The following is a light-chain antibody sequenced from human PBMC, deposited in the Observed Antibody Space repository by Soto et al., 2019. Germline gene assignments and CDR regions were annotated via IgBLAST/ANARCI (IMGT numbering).Light chain of an antibody. CDR1: RSISRY. CDR3: QQSYSTPLT. Sequence: IQMTQSPASLSASVGDRVTMTCRASRSISRYLSWYQHKPGKVPTLLIYAASSLQSGVPSRFSGSGSGTDFTLTISSLQPEDFATYYCQQSYSTPLTFGGGTKVDI. V-gene: IGKV1-39*01. J-gene: IGKJ4*01. CDR2: AAS.